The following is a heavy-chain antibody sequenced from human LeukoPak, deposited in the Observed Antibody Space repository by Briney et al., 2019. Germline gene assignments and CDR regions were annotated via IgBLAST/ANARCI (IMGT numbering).Heavy chain of an antibody. CDR2: INTNTGNP. CDR3: ARGRYCSSASCYHDY. Sequence: ASVKVSCKASGYTFTKSAMNWVRQAPGQGLEWMGWINTNTGNPTYAQGFTGRFVFSLDTSVSTAYLQISSLKAEDTAVYYCARGRYCSSASCYHDYWGQGTLVTVSS. CDR1: GYTFTKSA. J-gene: IGHJ4*02. D-gene: IGHD2-2*01. V-gene: IGHV7-4-1*02.